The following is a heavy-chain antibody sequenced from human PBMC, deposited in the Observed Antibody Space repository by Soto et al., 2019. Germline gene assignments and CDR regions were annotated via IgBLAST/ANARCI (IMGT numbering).Heavy chain of an antibody. D-gene: IGHD4-17*01. Sequence: QVQLQESGPGLVKPSETLSLTCTVSGGSISSYYWSWIRQPPGKGLEWIGYIYYSGSTNYNPSLKSRVTISVDTSKNHFSLKLSSVTATDTAVYYCARAYGDYVFDFWGQGTLVNVSS. V-gene: IGHV4-59*01. CDR2: IYYSGST. J-gene: IGHJ4*02. CDR3: ARAYGDYVFDF. CDR1: GGSISSYY.